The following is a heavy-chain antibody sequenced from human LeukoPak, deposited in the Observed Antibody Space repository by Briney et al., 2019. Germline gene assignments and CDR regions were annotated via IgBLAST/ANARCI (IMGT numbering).Heavy chain of an antibody. Sequence: GGSLRLSCAASGFTFSSYWMHWVRQAPGKGLEWVAVIWYDGSNKYYADSVKGRFTISRDNSKNTLYLQMNSLRAEDTAVYYCARDLLQIDGGASNGGMDVWGQGTTVTVSS. D-gene: IGHD1-26*01. CDR3: ARDLLQIDGGASNGGMDV. CDR1: GFTFSSYW. CDR2: IWYDGSNK. J-gene: IGHJ6*02. V-gene: IGHV3-33*08.